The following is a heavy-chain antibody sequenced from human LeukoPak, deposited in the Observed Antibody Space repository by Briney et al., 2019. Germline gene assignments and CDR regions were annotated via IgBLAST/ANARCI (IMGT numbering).Heavy chain of an antibody. D-gene: IGHD6-19*01. J-gene: IGHJ4*02. CDR2: IYSGGST. CDR3: ARDRIAVAGSV. CDR1: GFTVSSNY. Sequence: PGGPLRLSCAASGFTVSSNYMSWVRQAPGKGLEWVSVIYSGGSTYYADSVKGRFTISRDNSKNTLYLQMNSLRAEDTAVYYCARDRIAVAGSVWGQGTLVTVSS. V-gene: IGHV3-66*02.